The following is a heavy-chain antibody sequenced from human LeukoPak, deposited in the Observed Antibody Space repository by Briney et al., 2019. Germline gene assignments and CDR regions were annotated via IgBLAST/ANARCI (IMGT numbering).Heavy chain of an antibody. J-gene: IGHJ4*02. CDR1: GGSFSGYY. CDR3: ARRVSGYSYGPRVRDY. V-gene: IGHV4-34*01. Sequence: SETLSLTCAVYGGSFSGYYWSWVRQPPGKGLEWIGEINHSGSTNYNPSLKSRVTISVDTSKNQFSLKLSSVTAADTAVYYCARRVSGYSYGPRVRDYWGQGTLVTVSS. D-gene: IGHD5-18*01. CDR2: INHSGST.